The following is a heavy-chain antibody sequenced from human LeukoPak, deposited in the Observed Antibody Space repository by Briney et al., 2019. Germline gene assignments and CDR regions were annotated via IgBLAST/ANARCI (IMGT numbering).Heavy chain of an antibody. V-gene: IGHV1-2*02. D-gene: IGHD2-15*01. CDR1: GYTFNSYG. Sequence: ASVKVSCKASGYTFNSYGISWVRQAPGQGLEWMGWINPNSGGTNYAQKFQGRVTMTRDTSISTAYMELSRLRSDDTAVYYCARDLTGRCSGGSCSNWFDPWGQGTLVTVSS. CDR2: INPNSGGT. CDR3: ARDLTGRCSGGSCSNWFDP. J-gene: IGHJ5*02.